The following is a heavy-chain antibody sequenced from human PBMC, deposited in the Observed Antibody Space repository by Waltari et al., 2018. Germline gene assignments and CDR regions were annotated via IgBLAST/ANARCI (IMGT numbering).Heavy chain of an antibody. CDR1: GGSISCGNYH. V-gene: IGHV4-39*01. J-gene: IGHJ4*02. Sequence: QLHLQESGPGLVKPSETLSLTCTVSGGSISCGNYHWAWIRQPPGEGVQCIGSISSGGSTYYNPSLESRVTMSVDTSKNQFSLKLSSVTAADTAVYYCARRAKDTSGYYYLDYWGRGALVTVSS. CDR3: ARRAKDTSGYYYLDY. D-gene: IGHD3-22*01. CDR2: ISSGGST.